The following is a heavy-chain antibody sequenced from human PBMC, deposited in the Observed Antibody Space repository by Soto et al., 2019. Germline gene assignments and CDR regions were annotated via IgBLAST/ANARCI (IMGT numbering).Heavy chain of an antibody. CDR3: ARDSGLWFGELLSET. D-gene: IGHD3-10*01. V-gene: IGHV3-53*01. J-gene: IGHJ4*02. Sequence: PGGSLRLSCAASGFTVSSNYMSWVRQAPGKGLEWVSVIYSGGSTYYADSVKGRFTISRDNSKNTLYLQMSSLRAEDTAVYYCARDSGLWFGELLSETWGQGTLVTVSS. CDR2: IYSGGST. CDR1: GFTVSSNY.